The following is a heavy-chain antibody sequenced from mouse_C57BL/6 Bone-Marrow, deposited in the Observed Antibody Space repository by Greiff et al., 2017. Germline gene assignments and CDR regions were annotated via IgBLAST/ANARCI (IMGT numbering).Heavy chain of an antibody. Sequence: QVQLQQPGTELVKPGASVKLSCKASGYTFTSYWMHWVKQRPGQGLAWIGNINPSNGGTNYNEKFKSKATLTVDKSSSTAYMQLSSLTSEDSAVYYCARPHYYGSSYYAMDYWGQGTSVTVSS. CDR3: ARPHYYGSSYYAMDY. V-gene: IGHV1-53*01. D-gene: IGHD1-1*01. CDR2: INPSNGGT. CDR1: GYTFTSYW. J-gene: IGHJ4*01.